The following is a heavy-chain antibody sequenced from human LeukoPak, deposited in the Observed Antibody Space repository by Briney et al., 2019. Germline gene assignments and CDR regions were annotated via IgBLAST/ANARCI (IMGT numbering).Heavy chain of an antibody. CDR2: INHSGST. Sequence: SETLSLTCAVYGGSFSGYYWSWIRQSPGKGLEWIGEINHSGSTNYNPSLKSRVIISVDTSKNQFSLNLNSVTAAETAVYSCARSRQYDSSLFWNFDLWGRGTLVTVSS. D-gene: IGHD6-6*01. V-gene: IGHV4-34*01. CDR1: GGSFSGYY. CDR3: ARSRQYDSSLFWNFDL. J-gene: IGHJ2*01.